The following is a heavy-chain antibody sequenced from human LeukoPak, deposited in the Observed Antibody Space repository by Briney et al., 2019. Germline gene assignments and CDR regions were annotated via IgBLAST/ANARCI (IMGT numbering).Heavy chain of an antibody. CDR2: ISAYNGNT. Sequence: GASVKVSCKASGYTFTSYGISWVRQAPGQGLEWMGWISAYNGNTNYAQKLQGRVTMTTDTSTGTAYMELRSLRSDDTAVYYCARASSKMVRGVIGLPDAFDIWGQGTMVTVSS. J-gene: IGHJ3*02. D-gene: IGHD3-10*01. CDR3: ARASSKMVRGVIGLPDAFDI. CDR1: GYTFTSYG. V-gene: IGHV1-18*01.